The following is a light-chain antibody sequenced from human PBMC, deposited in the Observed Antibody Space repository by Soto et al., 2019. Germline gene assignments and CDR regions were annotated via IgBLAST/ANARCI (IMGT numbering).Light chain of an antibody. CDR3: QQYGSSPGT. V-gene: IGKV3-20*01. Sequence: EIVLTQSPGTLYFSPGERATLSCWASQSVSFSYLAWYQQKPGQAPRLLIYGASSRAAGIPNGFSGSGSGTDFTLTISRLEPEDFAVYYCQQYGSSPGTFGQGPKLEIK. CDR1: QSVSFSY. J-gene: IGKJ2*01. CDR2: GAS.